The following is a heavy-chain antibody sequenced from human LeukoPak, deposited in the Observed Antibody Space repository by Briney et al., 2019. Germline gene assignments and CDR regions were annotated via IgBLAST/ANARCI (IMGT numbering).Heavy chain of an antibody. CDR2: INHSGST. CDR3: ARTGTGITIFGVVIIPWFDY. Sequence: SETLSLTCAVYGGSFSGYYWSWIRQPPGKGLEWIGEINHSGSTNYNPSLKSRVTISVDTSKNQFSLKLSSVTAADTAVYYCARTGTGITIFGVVIIPWFDYWGQGTLVTVSS. D-gene: IGHD3-3*01. V-gene: IGHV4-34*01. J-gene: IGHJ4*02. CDR1: GGSFSGYY.